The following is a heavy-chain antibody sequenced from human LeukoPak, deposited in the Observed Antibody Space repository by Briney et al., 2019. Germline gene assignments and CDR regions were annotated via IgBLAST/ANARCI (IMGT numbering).Heavy chain of an antibody. CDR3: AKCSASYDNDAFDV. V-gene: IGHV3-23*01. CDR2: ISGGGAKT. J-gene: IGHJ3*01. Sequence: GGSLRLSCAASGFTFDGYAMNWVRQAPGKGLEWVSFISGGGAKTRYADSVKGQFTISRDNSKNTLYLQMNILRPEDTAIYYCAKCSASYDNDAFDVWGQGTMVSVSS. CDR1: GFTFDGYA. D-gene: IGHD3-10*02.